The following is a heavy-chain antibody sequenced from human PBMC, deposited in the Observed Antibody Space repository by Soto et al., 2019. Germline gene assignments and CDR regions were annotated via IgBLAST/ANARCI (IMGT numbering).Heavy chain of an antibody. V-gene: IGHV1-69*01. Sequence: QVQLVQSGAEVKKPGSSVKVSCKASGGTFSSYAISWVRQAPGQGLEWMGGIIPNFGTANYAQKFQGRVTITADESTSTAYMELSSLRSEDTAVYYCASGHGIQLWSEDYYYYGMDVWGQGTTVTVSS. CDR2: IIPNFGTA. CDR1: GGTFSSYA. CDR3: ASGHGIQLWSEDYYYYGMDV. J-gene: IGHJ6*02. D-gene: IGHD5-18*01.